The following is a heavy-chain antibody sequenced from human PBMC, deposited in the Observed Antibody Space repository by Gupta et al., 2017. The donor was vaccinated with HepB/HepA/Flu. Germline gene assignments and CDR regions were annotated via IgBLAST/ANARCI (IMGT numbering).Heavy chain of an antibody. J-gene: IGHJ4*02. Sequence: EVQLVESGGGLVKLGGSLRLSCAASGFPFSNAWMSWLRPAPGKGLEWVGRIKSKTDGGTTDYAAPVKGRFTISRDDSKNTLYLQMNSLKTEDTAVYYCTTVVYDILTGYGGIDYWGQGTLVTVSS. V-gene: IGHV3-15*01. CDR3: TTVVYDILTGYGGIDY. CDR2: IKSKTDGGTT. D-gene: IGHD3-9*01. CDR1: GFPFSNAW.